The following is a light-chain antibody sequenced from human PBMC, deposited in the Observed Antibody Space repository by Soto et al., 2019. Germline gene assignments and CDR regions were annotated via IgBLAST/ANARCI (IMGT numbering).Light chain of an antibody. CDR1: QGISNY. CDR3: QKYTSAPF. V-gene: IGKV1-27*01. J-gene: IGKJ3*01. Sequence: DIQMTQSPSSLSASVGDRVTITCRASQGISNYLAWYQQKPGKVPKLLIYAASTLQSGVPSRFSGSGSGTDLTLTISSLQPEDFATYYCQKYTSAPFFGPGTKVDIK. CDR2: AAS.